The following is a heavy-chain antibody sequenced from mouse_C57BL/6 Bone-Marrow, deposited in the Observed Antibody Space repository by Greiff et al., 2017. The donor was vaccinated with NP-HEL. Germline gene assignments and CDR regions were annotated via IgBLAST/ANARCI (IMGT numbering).Heavy chain of an antibody. Sequence: EVQLVESGPELVKPGASVKISCKASGYSFTGYYMHWVKQSSEKSLEWIGEINPSTGGTSYNQKFKGKATLTVDKSSSTAYMQLKSLTSEDSAVYYCAREGELGPFDYWGQGTTLTVSS. CDR1: GYSFTGYY. CDR3: AREGELGPFDY. J-gene: IGHJ2*01. D-gene: IGHD4-1*01. CDR2: INPSTGGT. V-gene: IGHV1-43*01.